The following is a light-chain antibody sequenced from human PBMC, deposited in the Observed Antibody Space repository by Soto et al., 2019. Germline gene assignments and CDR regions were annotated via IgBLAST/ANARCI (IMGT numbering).Light chain of an antibody. CDR3: GAWVSSLSAWV. V-gene: IGLV1-51*02. J-gene: IGLJ3*02. Sequence: QSMLTQPPSVSAAPGQKVTISCSGSSSNIGNNYVSWYQQLPGAAPKLLIYENDKRPSGIPDRFSGSKSGASATLGITGLQTGDEAVYYCGAWVSSLSAWVFGGGTKVTVL. CDR2: END. CDR1: SSNIGNNY.